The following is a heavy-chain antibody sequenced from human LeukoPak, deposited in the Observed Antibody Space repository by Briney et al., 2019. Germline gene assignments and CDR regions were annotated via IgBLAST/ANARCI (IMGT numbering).Heavy chain of an antibody. D-gene: IGHD1-26*01. Sequence: KASETLSLTCTVSGGTISSGSDYWSWIRQPAGKGLEWIGRIYTSGSTNYNPSLKSRVTISVDTSKNQFSLKLSSVTAADTAVYFCARGYSGSYYWFDPWGQGTLVTVSS. CDR1: GGTISSGSDY. CDR3: ARGYSGSYYWFDP. V-gene: IGHV4-61*02. CDR2: IYTSGST. J-gene: IGHJ5*02.